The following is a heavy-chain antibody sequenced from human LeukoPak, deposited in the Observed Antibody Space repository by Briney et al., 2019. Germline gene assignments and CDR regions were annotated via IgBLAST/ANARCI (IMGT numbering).Heavy chain of an antibody. Sequence: PGGSLRLSCAASGFTFDDDAMQWVRQGPGKGLEWVSLISGDGDSTYYADSVKGRFTISRVNSKNSLYLQMNSLRSEDTALYYCATSSSWYFLEYWGQGTLVTVSS. CDR3: ATSSSWYFLEY. D-gene: IGHD6-13*01. CDR2: ISGDGDST. CDR1: GFTFDDDA. J-gene: IGHJ4*02. V-gene: IGHV3-43*02.